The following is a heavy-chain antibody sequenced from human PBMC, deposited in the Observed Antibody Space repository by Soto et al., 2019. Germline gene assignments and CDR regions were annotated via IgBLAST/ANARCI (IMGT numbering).Heavy chain of an antibody. CDR1: GYTFTGYY. V-gene: IGHV1-2*02. D-gene: IGHD1-26*01. Sequence: ASVKVSCKASGYTFTGYYMHWVRQAPGQGLEWMGWINPNSGGTNYAQKFQGRVTMTRDTSISTAYMELSRLRSDDTAVYYCARWIGSYFTRDAFDIWGQGTMVIVS. J-gene: IGHJ3*02. CDR2: INPNSGGT. CDR3: ARWIGSYFTRDAFDI.